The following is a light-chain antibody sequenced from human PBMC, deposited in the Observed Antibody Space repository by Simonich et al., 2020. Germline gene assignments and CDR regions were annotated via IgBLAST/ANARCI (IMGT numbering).Light chain of an antibody. V-gene: IGKV1-39*01. Sequence: DIQMTQSPSSLSASVGDRVTLTCRASQSISSYLNWYQQKPGKAPNLLIYAASSLQSGVPSRFSGSGSGTDFTLTISSLQPEDFATYYCQQFNSYPLTFGGGTKVEIK. CDR1: QSISSY. J-gene: IGKJ4*01. CDR3: QQFNSYPLT. CDR2: AAS.